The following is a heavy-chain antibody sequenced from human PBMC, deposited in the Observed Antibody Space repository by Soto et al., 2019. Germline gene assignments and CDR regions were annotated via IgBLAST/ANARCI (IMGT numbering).Heavy chain of an antibody. CDR3: ARDSCISTSCYFRKSLNWFDP. CDR2: ISAYNGKT. J-gene: IGHJ5*02. D-gene: IGHD2-2*01. CDR1: GYTFTSYG. Sequence: ASVKVSFKASGYTFTSYGISWVRQAPGQGLEWMGWISAYNGKTNYAQNVQGRVTMTTDTSTRTAYMDLRSLRSDDTAVYYCARDSCISTSCYFRKSLNWFDPRGQGTLVTVSS. V-gene: IGHV1-18*01.